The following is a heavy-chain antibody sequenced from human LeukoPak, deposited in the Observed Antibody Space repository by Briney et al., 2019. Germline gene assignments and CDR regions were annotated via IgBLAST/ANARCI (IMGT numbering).Heavy chain of an antibody. J-gene: IGHJ5*02. CDR3: ARGHCTSGSCSRWFDP. V-gene: IGHV4-4*07. Sequence: SSETLSLTCTVSGGSISSYYWSWIRQPAGKGLEWIGRIYNSGSTNYNPSLKGRVTISVDTSKNQFSLKLSSVTAADTAVYYCARGHCTSGSCSRWFDPWGQGTLVTVSS. CDR1: GGSISSYY. D-gene: IGHD2-15*01. CDR2: IYNSGST.